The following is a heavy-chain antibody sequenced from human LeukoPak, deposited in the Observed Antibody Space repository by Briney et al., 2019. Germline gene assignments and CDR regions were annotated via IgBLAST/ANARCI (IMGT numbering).Heavy chain of an antibody. CDR3: ARDENHFWSGYYPSPPSYYMDV. V-gene: IGHV1-2*02. CDR2: INPNSGGS. J-gene: IGHJ6*03. Sequence: ASEKVSCKACGYTFTGYYIHWVRQAPGQGLEWVGWINPNSGGSNYAQKFQGRVTMTRDTSISTAYIALSRLKSDATAVYYCARDENHFWSGYYPSPPSYYMDVWGKGTTVTVSS. D-gene: IGHD3-3*02. CDR1: GYTFTGYY.